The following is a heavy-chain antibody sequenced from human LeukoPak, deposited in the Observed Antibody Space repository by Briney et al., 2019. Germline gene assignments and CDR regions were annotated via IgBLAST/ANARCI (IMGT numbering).Heavy chain of an antibody. V-gene: IGHV3-66*02. CDR2: IYSGGST. J-gene: IGHJ6*03. D-gene: IGHD5-18*01. CDR3: ARESSSYGYYYYYYMDV. Sequence: GGSLRLSCAASGFTVSSNHMSWVRQAPWKGLAWVSVIYSGGSTYYADSVKGRFTISRDNSKNTLYLQMNSLRAEDTAVYYCARESSSYGYYYYYYMDVWGKGTTVTVSS. CDR1: GFTVSSNH.